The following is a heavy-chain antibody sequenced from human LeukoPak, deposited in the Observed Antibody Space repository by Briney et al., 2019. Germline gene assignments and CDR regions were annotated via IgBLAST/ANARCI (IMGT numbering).Heavy chain of an antibody. CDR3: TGSRTSNWFDP. CDR2: VNSDGTST. D-gene: IGHD2-15*01. CDR1: GFTFTTYW. J-gene: IGHJ5*02. V-gene: IGHV3-74*01. Sequence: GGSLGLSCATSGFTFTTYWVHWVRQAPGKGLVWVSRVNSDGTSTTYADSVKGRFTISRDNAKNTLYLQMNSLRADDTAVYYCTGSRTSNWFDPWGQGTLVTVSS.